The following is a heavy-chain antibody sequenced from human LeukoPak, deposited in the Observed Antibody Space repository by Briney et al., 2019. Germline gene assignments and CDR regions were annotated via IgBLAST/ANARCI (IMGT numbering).Heavy chain of an antibody. D-gene: IGHD6-13*01. V-gene: IGHV4-39*06. Sequence: PSETLSLTCTVSGGSISGSSYYWGWIRQPPGKGLEWIGRIYTSGSTNYNPSLKSRVTISVDTSKNQFPLKLSSVTAADTAVYYCARYRPSSSNYYFDYWGQGTLVTVSS. CDR2: IYTSGST. CDR1: GGSISGSSYY. CDR3: ARYRPSSSNYYFDY. J-gene: IGHJ4*02.